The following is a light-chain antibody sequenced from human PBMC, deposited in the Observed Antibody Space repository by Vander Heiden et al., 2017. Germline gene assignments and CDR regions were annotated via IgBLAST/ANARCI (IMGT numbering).Light chain of an antibody. CDR1: SSDVGAYNY. J-gene: IGLJ1*01. Sequence: QSALTQPASVSGSPGQPITISCTGTSSDVGAYNYVSWYQQHPGKAPKLMIYDVNNRPSGVSNRFSGSKSGNTASLTISGLQAEDEADYYCSSHTSTSALPYVFGTGTKVSVL. V-gene: IGLV2-14*01. CDR3: SSHTSTSALPYV. CDR2: DVN.